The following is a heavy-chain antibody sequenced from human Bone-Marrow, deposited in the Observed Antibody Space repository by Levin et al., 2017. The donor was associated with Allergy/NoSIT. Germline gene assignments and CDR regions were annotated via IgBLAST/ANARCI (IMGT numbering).Heavy chain of an antibody. CDR2: ISFTGSST. V-gene: IGHV3-23*01. Sequence: GGSLRLSCAASGFTFTKYVMTWVRQAPGKGLEWVSAISFTGSSTYYADFVKGRFTITRDNSKNTLYLQMSNLRADDTAVYFCAKDKGGDYATYLYGLDAWGQGTSVTVSS. D-gene: IGHD4-17*01. J-gene: IGHJ6*02. CDR1: GFTFTKYV. CDR3: AKDKGGDYATYLYGLDA.